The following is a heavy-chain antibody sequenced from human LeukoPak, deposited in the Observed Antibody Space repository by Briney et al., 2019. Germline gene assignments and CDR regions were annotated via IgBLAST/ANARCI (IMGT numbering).Heavy chain of an antibody. CDR2: INPNSGGT. Sequence: GASVKVSCKASGYTFTGYFIHWVRQAPGQGLEWMGWINPNSGGTNYAQKFQGRVTMTRDTSISTAYMELSRLRSDDTAVYYCARDITMVRGDPYWGQGTLVTVSS. CDR3: ARDITMVRGDPY. D-gene: IGHD3-10*01. V-gene: IGHV1-2*02. CDR1: GYTFTGYF. J-gene: IGHJ4*02.